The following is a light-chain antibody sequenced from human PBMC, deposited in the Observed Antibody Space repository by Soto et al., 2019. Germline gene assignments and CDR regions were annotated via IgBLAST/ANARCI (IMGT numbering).Light chain of an antibody. CDR1: QSVTNT. CDR2: YAS. V-gene: IGKV3-15*01. Sequence: IVMTQSPATLSVSPGERVTISCRASQSVTNTLAWYQHKPGQAPRLLISYASRGATGIPSMFSGRGSGTDFTLTINRLKSEDLAVYDCQQYYTWPVTVGAGTKGEIK. CDR3: QQYYTWPVT. J-gene: IGKJ4*01.